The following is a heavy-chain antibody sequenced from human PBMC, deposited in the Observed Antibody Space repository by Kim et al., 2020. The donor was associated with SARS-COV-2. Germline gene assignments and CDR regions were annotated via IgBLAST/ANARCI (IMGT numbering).Heavy chain of an antibody. V-gene: IGHV3-23*03. D-gene: IGHD6-13*01. CDR2: IYSGGSST. J-gene: IGHJ4*02. Sequence: GGSLRLSCAASGFTFSSYAMSWVRQAPGKGLEWVSVIYSGGSSTYYADSVKGRFTISRDNSKNTLYLQMNSLRAEDTAVYYCAKEGGKYSSSWFWGYYFDYWGQGTLSPSPQ. CDR3: AKEGGKYSSSWFWGYYFDY. CDR1: GFTFSSYA.